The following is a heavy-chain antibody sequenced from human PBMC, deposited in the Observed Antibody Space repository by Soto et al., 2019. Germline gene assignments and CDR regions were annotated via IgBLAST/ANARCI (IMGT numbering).Heavy chain of an antibody. J-gene: IGHJ5*02. CDR1: GGTFSSYA. Sequence: QVQLVQSGAEVKKPGSSVKVSCKASGGTFSSYAISWVRQAPGQGLEWMGGIIPIFGTANYAQKFQGRVTITADESTSTAYVELSSLRSEDTAVYYCARVIQSIAARRVNWFDPWGQGTLVTVSS. D-gene: IGHD6-6*01. CDR3: ARVIQSIAARRVNWFDP. CDR2: IIPIFGTA. V-gene: IGHV1-69*12.